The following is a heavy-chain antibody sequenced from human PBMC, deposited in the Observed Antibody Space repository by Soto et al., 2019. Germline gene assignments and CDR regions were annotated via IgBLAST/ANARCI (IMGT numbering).Heavy chain of an antibody. CDR2: IYPGDSDT. CDR1: GYSFTSYW. J-gene: IGHJ6*02. D-gene: IGHD2-2*01. CDR3: ARLDGVVVPAAMMGEYYYYYGMDV. Sequence: PGESLKISCKGSGYSFTSYWIGWVRQMPGKGLEWMGIIYPGDSDTRYSPSFQGQVTISADKSISTAYLQWSSLKASDTAMYYCARLDGVVVPAAMMGEYYYYYGMDVWGQGTTVTVSS. V-gene: IGHV5-51*01.